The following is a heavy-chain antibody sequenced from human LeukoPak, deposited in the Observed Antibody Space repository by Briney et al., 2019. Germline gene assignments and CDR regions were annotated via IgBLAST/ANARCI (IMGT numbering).Heavy chain of an antibody. J-gene: IGHJ4*02. CDR3: AKEDSGYDFDY. V-gene: IGHV3-30*18. D-gene: IGHD5-12*01. CDR2: ISYDGSIK. Sequence: GWSLRLSCAASGVSFGSSWMSWVRQAPGKGLEWMAVISYDGSIKYYADSVKGRFTISRDNSKNTLYLQMNSLRAEDTAVYYCAKEDSGYDFDYWGQGILVTVSS. CDR1: GVSFGSSW.